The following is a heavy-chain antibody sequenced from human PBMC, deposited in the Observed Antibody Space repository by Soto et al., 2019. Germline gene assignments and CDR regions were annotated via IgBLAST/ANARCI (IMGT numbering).Heavy chain of an antibody. V-gene: IGHV4-39*01. D-gene: IGHD4-17*01. CDR3: AAVYGDPDY. J-gene: IGHJ4*02. CDR1: GGSISSSSYY. CDR2: TYYSGST. Sequence: SETLSLTGTVSGGSISSSSYYWGWIRQPPGKGLEWIGSTYYSGSTYYNPSLKSRVTISVDTSKNQFSLKLSSVTAADTAVYYCAAVYGDPDYWGQGTLVTVSS.